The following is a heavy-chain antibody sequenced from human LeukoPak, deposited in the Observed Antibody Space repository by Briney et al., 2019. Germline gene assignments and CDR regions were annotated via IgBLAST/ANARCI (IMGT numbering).Heavy chain of an antibody. J-gene: IGHJ4*02. Sequence: PGGSLRLSCAASGFTFSRHWMSWVRQAPGKGLEWVANIKRDGREKNYVDSVKGRFSISRDNVKNSLHLQMNSLRAEDTAVYYCASVWVSAWTECMDYGGEETLVSVSS. V-gene: IGHV3-7*01. CDR2: IKRDGREK. CDR3: ASVWVSAWTECMDY. CDR1: GFTFSRHW. D-gene: IGHD2-8*01.